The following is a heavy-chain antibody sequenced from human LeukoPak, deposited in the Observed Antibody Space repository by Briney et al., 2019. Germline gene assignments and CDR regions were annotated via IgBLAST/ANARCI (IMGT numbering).Heavy chain of an antibody. J-gene: IGHJ3*02. V-gene: IGHV4-4*02. CDR2: ISHTGST. Sequence: SETLSLTCTVSNGPITSTKWWSWVRQPPGKELEWIGEISHTGSTNYNPSFNSRVTMSVDKSKNQFSLNLKSVTAADTALYYCASSSLVVVVTYGFDIWGRGTAVTVSS. D-gene: IGHD2-21*01. CDR1: NGPITSTKW. CDR3: ASSSLVVVVTYGFDI.